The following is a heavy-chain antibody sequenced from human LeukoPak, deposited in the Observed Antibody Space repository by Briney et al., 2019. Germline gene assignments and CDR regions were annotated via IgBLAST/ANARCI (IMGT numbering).Heavy chain of an antibody. CDR3: ARGFGSGYYGVFDY. CDR1: GGSISSYY. CDR2: IYYNGST. J-gene: IGHJ4*02. V-gene: IGHV4-59*01. D-gene: IGHD3-22*01. Sequence: SETLSLTCTVSGGSISSYYWSWIRQPPGKGLEWIGYIYYNGSTNYNPSLKSRVTISVDTSKNQFSLKLSSVTAADTAVYYCARGFGSGYYGVFDYWGQGTLVTVSS.